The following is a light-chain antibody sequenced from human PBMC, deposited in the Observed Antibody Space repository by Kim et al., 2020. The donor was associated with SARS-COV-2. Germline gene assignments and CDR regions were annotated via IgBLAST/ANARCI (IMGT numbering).Light chain of an antibody. CDR2: INN. V-gene: IGLV1-44*01. Sequence: QSVLTQPPSASGTPGQRVTISCSGSSSNIESNAVNWYQQLPGTAPKLLIYINNQRPSGVPDRFSGSKSGTSASLAISGLQSEDEADYHCSAWDDSLSAYVFGTGTKVTVL. CDR1: SSNIESNA. CDR3: SAWDDSLSAYV. J-gene: IGLJ1*01.